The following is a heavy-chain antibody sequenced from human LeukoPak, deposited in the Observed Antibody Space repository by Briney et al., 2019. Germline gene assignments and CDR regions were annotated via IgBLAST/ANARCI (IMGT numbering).Heavy chain of an antibody. J-gene: IGHJ4*02. V-gene: IGHV5-51*01. CDR3: ATYSSGYSEFDY. D-gene: IGHD3-22*01. CDR1: GYKFSSYW. Sequence: GESLKISCEASGYKFSSYWIGWVRQMPGKGLEWMGIIYPGDSDTTYSPSFKGQVTISVDKSISTAYLQWSSLKASDTAMYYCATYSSGYSEFDYWGQGTLVTVSS. CDR2: IYPGDSDT.